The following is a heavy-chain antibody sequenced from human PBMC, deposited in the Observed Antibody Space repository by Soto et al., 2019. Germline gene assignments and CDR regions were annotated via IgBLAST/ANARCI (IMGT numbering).Heavy chain of an antibody. D-gene: IGHD2-2*01. J-gene: IGHJ2*01. CDR2: ISGGGGNR. V-gene: IGHV3-23*01. CDR3: AKDRAFCTSTNCQYWYLDL. CDR1: GFMFTAYG. Sequence: GGSLRLSCEASGFMFTAYGMTWVRQAPGKGLEWLSDISGGGGNRYYADSVRGRFTISRDDSKNILYLEMSSLRVDDTAMYYCAKDRAFCTSTNCQYWYLDLWGHGTLVTVSS.